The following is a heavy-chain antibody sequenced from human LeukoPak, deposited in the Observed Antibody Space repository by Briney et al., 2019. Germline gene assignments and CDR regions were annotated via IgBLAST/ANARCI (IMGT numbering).Heavy chain of an antibody. V-gene: IGHV3-21*01. CDR1: GLSFSTYS. CDR3: ARDNKERYYDSSGYYPDAFDI. J-gene: IGHJ3*02. D-gene: IGHD3-22*01. CDR2: ISSSSIYR. Sequence: PGGSLRLSCAASGLSFSTYSMNWVRQAPGKGLEWVSSISSSSIYRYYADSVKGRFTISRDNAKKSLYLQMNSLRAEDTAVYYCARDNKERYYDSSGYYPDAFDIWGQGTMVTVSS.